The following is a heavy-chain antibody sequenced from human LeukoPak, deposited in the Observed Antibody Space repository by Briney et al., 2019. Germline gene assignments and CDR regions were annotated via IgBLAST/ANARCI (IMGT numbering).Heavy chain of an antibody. J-gene: IGHJ4*02. CDR1: GGSISSSNW. D-gene: IGHD3-22*01. V-gene: IGHV4-4*02. CDR2: IYHSGST. CDR3: ARDWVEDSSGFDY. Sequence: SGTLSLTCAVSGGSISSSNWWSWVRQPPGKGLEWIGEIYHSGSTNYNPSLKSRVTISVDKSKNQFSLKLSSVTAADTAVYYCARDWVEDSSGFDYWGQGILVTVSS.